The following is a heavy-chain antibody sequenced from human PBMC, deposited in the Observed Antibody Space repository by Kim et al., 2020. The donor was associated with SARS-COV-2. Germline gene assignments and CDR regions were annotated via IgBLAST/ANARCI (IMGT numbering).Heavy chain of an antibody. CDR2: ISSSGSTI. D-gene: IGHD5-12*01. Sequence: GGSLRLSCAASGFTFSSYEMNWVRQAPGKGLEWVSYISSSGSTIYYADSVKGRFTISRDNAKNSLYLQMNSLRAEDTAVYYCARVYRRMATISPNFDYWGQGTLVTVSS. V-gene: IGHV3-48*03. CDR3: ARVYRRMATISPNFDY. J-gene: IGHJ4*02. CDR1: GFTFSSYE.